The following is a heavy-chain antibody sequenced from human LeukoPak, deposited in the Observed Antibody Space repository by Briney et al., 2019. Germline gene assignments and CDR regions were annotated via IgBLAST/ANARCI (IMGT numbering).Heavy chain of an antibody. CDR2: IYHSGST. V-gene: IGHV4-4*02. D-gene: IGHD3-22*01. J-gene: IGHJ1*01. CDR1: GGSISSSNW. CDR3: ATSDSSGYYSAEYFQH. Sequence: PSETLSLTCSVSGGSISSSNWWSWVRQPPGKGLEWIGEIYHSGSTNYNPSLKSRVTISVDKSKNQFSLKLSSVTAADTAVYYCATSDSSGYYSAEYFQHWGQGTLVTVSS.